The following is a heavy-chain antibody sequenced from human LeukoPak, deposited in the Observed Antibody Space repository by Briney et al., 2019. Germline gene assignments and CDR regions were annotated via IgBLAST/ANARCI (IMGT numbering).Heavy chain of an antibody. V-gene: IGHV4-39*01. Sequence: SETLSLTCTVSGGSLSSRSYYWGWIRQPPGTGLEWIGTIYYSGSTYYNPSLKSRVTISVDTSKNQFSLKLSSVTAADTAVYYCARHGMQSGYDSYYYYYYYMDVWGKGTTVSVSS. CDR3: ARHGMQSGYDSYYYYYYYMDV. CDR1: GGSLSSRSYY. J-gene: IGHJ6*03. D-gene: IGHD5-12*01. CDR2: IYYSGST.